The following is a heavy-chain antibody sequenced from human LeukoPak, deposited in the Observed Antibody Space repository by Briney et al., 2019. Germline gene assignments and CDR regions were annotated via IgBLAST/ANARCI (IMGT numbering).Heavy chain of an antibody. Sequence: GGSLRLSCAASGFTFSSYSMNWVRHAPGQGLEWVSSIKGRFTISRDNAKNSMYLQMNCLRAEDTAVYFCARNFDDWNYIMSGFDPWGQGTLITVSS. J-gene: IGHJ5*02. V-gene: IGHV3-21*01. CDR2: I. CDR1: GFTFSSYS. D-gene: IGHD1-7*01. CDR3: ARNFDDWNYIMSGFDP.